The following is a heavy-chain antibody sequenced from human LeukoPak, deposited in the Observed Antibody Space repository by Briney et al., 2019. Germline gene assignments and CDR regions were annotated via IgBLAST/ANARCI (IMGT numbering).Heavy chain of an antibody. J-gene: IGHJ4*02. CDR1: GFTFSSYS. CDR3: AREGDIVVVPAAMDFDY. CDR2: ISSSSSYI. Sequence: GGSLRLSCAASGFTFSSYSMTWVRQAPGKGLEWVSSISSSSSYIYYADSVKGRFTISRDNAKNSLYLQMNSLRAEDTAVYYCAREGDIVVVPAAMDFDYWGQGTLVTVSS. V-gene: IGHV3-21*01. D-gene: IGHD2-2*01.